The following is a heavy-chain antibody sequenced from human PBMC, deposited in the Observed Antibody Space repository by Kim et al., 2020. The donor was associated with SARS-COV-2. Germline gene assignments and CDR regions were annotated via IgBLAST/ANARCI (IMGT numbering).Heavy chain of an antibody. Sequence: GGSLRLSCAASGFTFSSYLMSWVRQAPGKGLEWVANIKQDGSEKYYVDSVKGRFTISRDNAKNSLYLQMNSLRAEDTAVYYCVRGIAAAVWGQGTTLTVS. V-gene: IGHV3-7*01. CDR2: IKQDGSEK. J-gene: IGHJ6*02. CDR3: VRGIAAAV. D-gene: IGHD6-13*01. CDR1: GFTFSSYL.